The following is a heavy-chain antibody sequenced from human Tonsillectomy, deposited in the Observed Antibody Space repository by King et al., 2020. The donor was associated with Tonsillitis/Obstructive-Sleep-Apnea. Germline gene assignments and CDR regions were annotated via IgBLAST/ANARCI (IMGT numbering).Heavy chain of an antibody. J-gene: IGHJ5*02. CDR2: ISSSGSTI. D-gene: IGHD3-3*01. CDR3: AGDGLRFFDP. Sequence: DVQLVESGGGLVQPGGSLRLSCAASGFTFSSYEMNWVRQAPGKGLEWVSYISSSGSTIYYADSVKGRFTISRDNAKNSLYLQMNSLRAEDTAVYYCAGDGLRFFDPWGQGTLVTVSS. V-gene: IGHV3-48*03. CDR1: GFTFSSYE.